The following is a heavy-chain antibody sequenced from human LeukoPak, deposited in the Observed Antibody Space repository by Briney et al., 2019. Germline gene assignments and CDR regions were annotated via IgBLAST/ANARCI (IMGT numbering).Heavy chain of an antibody. CDR1: LYTFTSYA. D-gene: IGHD6-13*01. J-gene: IGHJ4*02. V-gene: IGHV1-3*01. CDR2: INAGNGNT. CDR3: ARVRDSSSWANDY. Sequence: ASVKGSSTASLYTFTSYAMHWVRHAPGQRLEWRGWINAGNGNTKYSQKFQGRVTITRDTSASTAYMELSSLRSDDTAVYYCARVRDSSSWANDYWGQGTLVTVSS.